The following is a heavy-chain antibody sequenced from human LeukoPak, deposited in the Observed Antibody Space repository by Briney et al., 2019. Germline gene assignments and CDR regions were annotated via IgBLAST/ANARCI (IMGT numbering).Heavy chain of an antibody. J-gene: IGHJ4*02. Sequence: PGDSLRLPCAASGFTFTTYWMSWVRQLPGKGLEWVANINQDGTEKYYVDSVKGRFTISRDNAKNSLDLQMNSLRVEDTGIYYCVRVAKYYYGSETYYFFEHWGQGTPVTASS. CDR2: INQDGTEK. CDR1: GFTFTTYW. CDR3: VRVAKYYYGSETYYFFEH. D-gene: IGHD3-10*01. V-gene: IGHV3-7*01.